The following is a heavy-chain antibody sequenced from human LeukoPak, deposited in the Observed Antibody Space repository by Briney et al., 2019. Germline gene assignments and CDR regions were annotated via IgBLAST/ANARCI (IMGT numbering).Heavy chain of an antibody. CDR3: ARDGGVGANLDY. J-gene: IGHJ4*02. D-gene: IGHD1-26*01. CDR2: MHYSGST. CDR1: GGSISSYY. Sequence: PSETLSLTCTVSGGSISSYYWSWIRQPPGKGLEWIGYMHYSGSTKYNPSLKSRVTISVDTSKNQFSLKLSSVTAADTAVYYCARDGGVGANLDYWGQGTLVTVSS. V-gene: IGHV4-59*12.